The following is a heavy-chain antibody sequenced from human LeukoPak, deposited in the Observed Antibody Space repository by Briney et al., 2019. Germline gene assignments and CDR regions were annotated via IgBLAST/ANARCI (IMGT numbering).Heavy chain of an antibody. Sequence: ASVKVSCKASGYTFTSYGISWVRQAPGQGLEWMGWISAYNGNTNYAQKLQGRVTMTTDTSTSTAYMELRSLRSDDTAVYYCAREIRGYYYDSSGVFDYWGQGTLVTVSS. CDR3: AREIRGYYYDSSGVFDY. V-gene: IGHV1-18*01. D-gene: IGHD3-22*01. CDR1: GYTFTSYG. J-gene: IGHJ4*02. CDR2: ISAYNGNT.